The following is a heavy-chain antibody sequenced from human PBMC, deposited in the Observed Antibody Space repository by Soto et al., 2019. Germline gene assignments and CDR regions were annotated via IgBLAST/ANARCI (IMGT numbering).Heavy chain of an antibody. CDR3: ARDKYDYGDYNPLDP. J-gene: IGHJ5*02. Sequence: GGSLRLSCAASGFTFSSYGMHWVRQAPGKGLEWVAVIWYDGSNKYYADSVKGRFTISRDNSKNTLYLQMNSLRAEDTAVYYCARDKYDYGDYNPLDPWGQGTLVTVSS. CDR1: GFTFSSYG. D-gene: IGHD4-17*01. V-gene: IGHV3-33*01. CDR2: IWYDGSNK.